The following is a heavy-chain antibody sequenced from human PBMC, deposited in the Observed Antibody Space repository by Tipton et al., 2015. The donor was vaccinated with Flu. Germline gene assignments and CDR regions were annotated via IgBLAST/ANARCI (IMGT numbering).Heavy chain of an antibody. CDR2: IRSKPYGGTT. CDR3: ARRGVAGHYWYFDL. J-gene: IGHJ2*01. Sequence: RSLRLSCTASGFTFGDYAMSWVRQAPGKGLEWVGFIRSKPYGGTTQYGASVKDRFSISRDDSKSIAYLQMNSLKAEDTAVYYCARRGVAGHYWYFDLWGRGTLVSVSS. V-gene: IGHV3-49*04. D-gene: IGHD6-19*01. CDR1: GFTFGDYA.